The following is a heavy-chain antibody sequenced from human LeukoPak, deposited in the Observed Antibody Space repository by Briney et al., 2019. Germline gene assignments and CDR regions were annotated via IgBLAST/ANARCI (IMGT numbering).Heavy chain of an antibody. V-gene: IGHV1-18*01. CDR2: ISGYNGNT. CDR1: GYTFTNYG. J-gene: IGHJ4*02. Sequence: ASVKVSCKASGYTFTNYGINWVRRAPGQGLEWMGWISGYNGNTNYAQKFQGRVTMTTDTSTSTAYMELRSLRSDDTAVYYCARDNIVATILGYWGQGTLVTVSS. CDR3: ARDNIVATILGY. D-gene: IGHD5-12*01.